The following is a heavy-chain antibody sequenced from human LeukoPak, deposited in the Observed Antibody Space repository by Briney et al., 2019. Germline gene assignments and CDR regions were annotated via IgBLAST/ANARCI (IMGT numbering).Heavy chain of an antibody. CDR2: IYTSGST. D-gene: IGHD3-22*01. Sequence: SETLSLTCTVSRGSITNYYLNWVRQPAGKGLEWIGRIYTSGSTNYNPSLKSRVTMSVDTSKNQFSLKLSSVTAADTAVYYCARSPDYYDSSGYYFRAGFDIWGQGTMVTVSS. CDR3: ARSPDYYDSSGYYFRAGFDI. CDR1: RGSITNYY. V-gene: IGHV4-4*07. J-gene: IGHJ3*02.